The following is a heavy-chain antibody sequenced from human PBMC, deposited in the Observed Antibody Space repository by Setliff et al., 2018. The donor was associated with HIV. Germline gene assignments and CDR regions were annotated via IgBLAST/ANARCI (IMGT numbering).Heavy chain of an antibody. D-gene: IGHD3-10*01. J-gene: IGHJ4*02. Sequence: ASVKVSCKASGYTFTSYGISWVRQAPGQGLEWMGWISVYSDNTSYAQRFQGRVTMTTDTSTSTAYMELWSLRSDDTAVYYCARDFYDMGRWFGELRPFDYWGQGTLVTVSS. V-gene: IGHV1-18*01. CDR2: ISVYSDNT. CDR1: GYTFTSYG. CDR3: ARDFYDMGRWFGELRPFDY.